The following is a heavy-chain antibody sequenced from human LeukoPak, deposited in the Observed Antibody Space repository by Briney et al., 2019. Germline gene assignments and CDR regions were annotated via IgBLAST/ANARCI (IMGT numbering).Heavy chain of an antibody. D-gene: IGHD2-2*01. J-gene: IGHJ4*02. CDR3: ARTGAVVVPAANCRRQFPFDY. CDR2: INHSGST. Sequence: SETLSLTWAVYGGSFSGYYWSWVRQPPGKGLEWIGEINHSGSTNYNRSLKSRFTISVDTSKNQFSLKLSSVTAADTAVYYCARTGAVVVPAANCRRQFPFDYLGQGTLVTVSS. CDR1: GGSFSGYY. V-gene: IGHV4-34*01.